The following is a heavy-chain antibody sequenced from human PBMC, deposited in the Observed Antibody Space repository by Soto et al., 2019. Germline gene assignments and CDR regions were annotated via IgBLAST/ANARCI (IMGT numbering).Heavy chain of an antibody. CDR2: ISNSGNT. CDR3: TRRFSYGSGKYGIDL. V-gene: IGHV4-61*05. D-gene: IGHD3-10*01. Sequence: PSETLSLTCSVSGGSISNNFYYWTWIRQPPGKDLEWIGYISNSGNTAYNPSLNSRGTISVDKPKNQFSLKLSSVTAADTAMYYCTRRFSYGSGKYGIDLWGQGTTVTVSS. J-gene: IGHJ6*02. CDR1: GGSISNNFYY.